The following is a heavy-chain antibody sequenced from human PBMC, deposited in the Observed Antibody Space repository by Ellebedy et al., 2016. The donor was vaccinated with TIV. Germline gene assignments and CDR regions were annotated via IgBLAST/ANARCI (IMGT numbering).Heavy chain of an antibody. J-gene: IGHJ5*02. CDR1: GGTFSSYA. Sequence: SVKVSXXASGGTFSSYAISWVRQAPGQGLEWMGGIIPIFGTANYAQKFQGRVTITADESTSTAYMELSSLRSEDTAVYYCARVVAEYQLLSRWFDPWGQGTLVTVSS. CDR3: ARVVAEYQLLSRWFDP. V-gene: IGHV1-69*13. D-gene: IGHD2-2*01. CDR2: IIPIFGTA.